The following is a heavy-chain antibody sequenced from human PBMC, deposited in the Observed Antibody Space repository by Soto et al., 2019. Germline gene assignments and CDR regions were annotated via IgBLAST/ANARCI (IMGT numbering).Heavy chain of an antibody. J-gene: IGHJ3*02. Sequence: GGSLRLSCAASGFTFSSYAMSWVRQAPGKGLEWVSAISGSGGSTYYADSVKGRFTISRDNSKNTLYLQMNSLRAEDTAVYYCAKDYGILTGWGPTDAFDIWGQGTMVTVSS. V-gene: IGHV3-23*01. D-gene: IGHD3-9*01. CDR3: AKDYGILTGWGPTDAFDI. CDR2: ISGSGGST. CDR1: GFTFSSYA.